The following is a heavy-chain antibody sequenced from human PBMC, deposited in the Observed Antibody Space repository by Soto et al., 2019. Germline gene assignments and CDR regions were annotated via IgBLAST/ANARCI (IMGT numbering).Heavy chain of an antibody. CDR1: GGSISSSSYY. D-gene: IGHD4-17*01. J-gene: IGHJ5*02. V-gene: IGHV4-39*02. CDR3: ARDYGGAYNWFDP. Sequence: PSETLSLTCTVSGGSISSSSYYWGWIRQPPGKGLEWIGSIYYSGSTYYNPSLKSRVTISVDTSKNQFSLKLSSVTAADTAVYYCARDYGGAYNWFDPWGQGTLVTVSS. CDR2: IYYSGST.